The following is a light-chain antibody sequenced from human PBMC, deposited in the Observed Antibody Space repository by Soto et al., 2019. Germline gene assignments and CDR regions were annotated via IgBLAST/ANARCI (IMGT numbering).Light chain of an antibody. CDR1: QSLLHITGETF. CDR3: MERAQLPPT. CDR2: EVS. V-gene: IGKV2D-29*02. Sequence: VITQTPLSLSVAPGHPASISCKSSQSLLHITGETFLFWYLQKPGQSPQLLIYEVSTRVSGVPDRFSGSGSGTDFTLEISRVETDDVGIYYCMERAQLPPTFGHG. J-gene: IGKJ5*01.